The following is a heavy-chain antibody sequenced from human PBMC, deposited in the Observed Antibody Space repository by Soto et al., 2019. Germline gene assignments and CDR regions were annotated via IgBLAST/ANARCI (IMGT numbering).Heavy chain of an antibody. CDR2: IIPIFGTA. CDR1: GGTFSSYA. J-gene: IGHJ4*02. V-gene: IGHV1-69*12. D-gene: IGHD2-21*02. CDR3: ARASWRGGDVDWDFDY. Sequence: QVQLVQSGAEVKKPGSSVKVSCKASGGTFSSYAISWVRQAPGQGLEWMGGIIPIFGTANYAQKCQGRVTIPADEPMGTAYMELSSLRSEDTAVYYCARASWRGGDVDWDFDYWGQGTLVTVSS.